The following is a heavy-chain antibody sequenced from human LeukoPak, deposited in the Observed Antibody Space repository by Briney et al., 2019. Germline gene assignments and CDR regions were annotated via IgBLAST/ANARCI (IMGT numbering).Heavy chain of an antibody. D-gene: IGHD3-10*01. CDR3: ARLTSSNRGLMITHDY. V-gene: IGHV4-38-2*01. CDR2: IYFSGIT. Sequence: PSETLSLTCDVSGYSINTGDYWDWIRQPPGKGLEWIGSIYFSGITYYNPSLKSRVTISADMSENQFSLRLSSVTAADSAVYYCARLTSSNRGLMITHDYWGQGTLVSVSS. J-gene: IGHJ4*02. CDR1: GYSINTGDY.